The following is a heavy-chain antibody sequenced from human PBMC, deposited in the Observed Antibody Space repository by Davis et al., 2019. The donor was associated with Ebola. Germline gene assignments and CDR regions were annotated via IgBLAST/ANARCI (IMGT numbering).Heavy chain of an antibody. D-gene: IGHD3-22*01. CDR2: INAGNGNT. J-gene: IGHJ3*02. V-gene: IGHV1-3*01. CDR1: GYTFTSYA. Sequence: AASVKVSCKASGYTFTSYAMHWVRQAPGQRLEWMGWINAGNGNTKYSQKFQGRVTITRDTSASTAYMELSSLRSDDTAVYYCARRLGSGYQEDAFDIWGQGTMVTVSS. CDR3: ARRLGSGYQEDAFDI.